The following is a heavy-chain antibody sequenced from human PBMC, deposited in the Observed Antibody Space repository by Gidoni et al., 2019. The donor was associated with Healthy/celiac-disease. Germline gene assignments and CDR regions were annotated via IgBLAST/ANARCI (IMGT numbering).Heavy chain of an antibody. CDR1: GGSISSGGYY. V-gene: IGHV4-31*03. CDR2: IYYSGST. J-gene: IGHJ4*02. Sequence: QVQLQESGPGLVKPSQTLSLTCTVSGGSISSGGYYWSWIRQHPGKGLEWIGYIYYSGSTYYNPSLKSRVTISVDTSKNQFSLKLSSVTAADTAVYYCARERSCSGGSCYPRIDYWGQGTLVTVSS. D-gene: IGHD2-15*01. CDR3: ARERSCSGGSCYPRIDY.